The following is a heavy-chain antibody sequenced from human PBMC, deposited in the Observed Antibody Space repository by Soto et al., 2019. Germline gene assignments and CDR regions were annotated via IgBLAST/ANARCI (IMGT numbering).Heavy chain of an antibody. CDR1: GGSISSGGYS. Sequence: SETLSLTCAVSGGSISSGGYSWSWIRQPQGKGLEWIGYIYHSGSTYYNPSLKSRVTISVDRSKNQFSLKLSSVTAADTAVYYCARTVLYCTNGVCLNWFDPWGQGTQVTVSS. D-gene: IGHD2-8*01. CDR2: IYHSGST. V-gene: IGHV4-30-2*01. CDR3: ARTVLYCTNGVCLNWFDP. J-gene: IGHJ5*02.